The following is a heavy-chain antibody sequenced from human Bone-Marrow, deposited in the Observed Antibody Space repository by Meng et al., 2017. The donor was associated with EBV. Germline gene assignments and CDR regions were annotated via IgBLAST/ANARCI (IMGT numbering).Heavy chain of an antibody. CDR2: VHYIGST. CDR1: GGSVSSDNYY. D-gene: IGHD6-19*01. CDR3: ARSPGSSGWNYYFDY. J-gene: IGHJ4*02. V-gene: IGHV4-61*01. Sequence: QVQLQESGPGLVKPSETLSLTCTVSGGSVSSDNYYGSWIRQPPGKGLEWIGYVHYIGSTIDNPSLKSRVTISVDRSKNQFSLKLSSVTAADTAVYYCARSPGSSGWNYYFDYWGQGTLVTVSS.